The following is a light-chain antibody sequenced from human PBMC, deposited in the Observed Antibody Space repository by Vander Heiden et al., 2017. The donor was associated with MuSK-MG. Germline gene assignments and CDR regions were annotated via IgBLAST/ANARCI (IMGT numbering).Light chain of an antibody. J-gene: IGKJ5*01. V-gene: IGKV3-11*01. CDR3: QQRRDWPLT. CDR2: NVL. CDR1: QTVYSD. Sequence: DIVLTQSPATLSLSPGERATLSCRASQTVYSDLAWYQQKPGQAPRVLIYNVLYRATGVPARFGGSGSGTDFTLTISGLEPEDFAIYYCQQRRDWPLTFGHGTRLEIK.